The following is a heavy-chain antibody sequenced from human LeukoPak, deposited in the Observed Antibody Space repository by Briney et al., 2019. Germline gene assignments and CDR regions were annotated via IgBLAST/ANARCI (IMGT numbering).Heavy chain of an antibody. CDR2: ISWNSGSI. J-gene: IGHJ4*01. Sequence: TGGSLRLSCAASGFTFDDYAMHWVRQAPGKGLEWVSGISWNSGSIGYADSVKGRFTISGNNAKNSLYLQIKSLRAEDTALYSCAKVGMGVDYYFDYWGHGTLVTVSS. D-gene: IGHD3-9*01. V-gene: IGHV3-9*01. CDR1: GFTFDDYA. CDR3: AKVGMGVDYYFDY.